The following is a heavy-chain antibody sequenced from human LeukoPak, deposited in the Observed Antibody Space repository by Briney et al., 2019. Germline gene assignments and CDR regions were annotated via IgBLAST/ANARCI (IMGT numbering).Heavy chain of an antibody. D-gene: IGHD6-19*01. Sequence: ASVKVSCKASGYTFTGYYMHWVRQAPGQGLEWMGWINLNSGGTYYAQKFQGRVTMTRDTSISTAYMELSRLRSDDTAVYYCARTLGGRSSGWYAPFDYWGQGTLVTVSS. J-gene: IGHJ4*02. CDR1: GYTFTGYY. V-gene: IGHV1-2*02. CDR2: INLNSGGT. CDR3: ARTLGGRSSGWYAPFDY.